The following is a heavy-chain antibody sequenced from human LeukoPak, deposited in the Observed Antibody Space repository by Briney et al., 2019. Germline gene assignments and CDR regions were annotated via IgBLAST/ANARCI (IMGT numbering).Heavy chain of an antibody. Sequence: GRSLRLSCAASGFSFSSYAMHWVRQAPGKGLEWVAVTSYDGSNKYYADSVKGRFTISRDNSKNTLYLQMNSLRTEDTAVYYCARDQRIGGYSYGLTGNFDYWGQGTLVTVSS. CDR3: ARDQRIGGYSYGLTGNFDY. J-gene: IGHJ4*02. V-gene: IGHV3-30-3*01. CDR1: GFSFSSYA. D-gene: IGHD5-18*01. CDR2: TSYDGSNK.